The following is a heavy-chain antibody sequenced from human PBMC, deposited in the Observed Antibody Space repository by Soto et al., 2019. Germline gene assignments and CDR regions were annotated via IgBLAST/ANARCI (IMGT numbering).Heavy chain of an antibody. CDR2: IKQDGSTI. J-gene: IGHJ4*02. CDR3: ARDYYDSSGYLGLLDY. D-gene: IGHD3-22*01. V-gene: IGHV3-7*01. Sequence: GGSLRLSCTASGFTFAGNWMSWVRQAPGKGLEWLANIKQDGSTIYYADSVKGRFTISRDNAKNSLYLQMNSLRDEDTAVYYCARDYYDSSGYLGLLDYWGQGTLVTVSS. CDR1: GFTFAGNW.